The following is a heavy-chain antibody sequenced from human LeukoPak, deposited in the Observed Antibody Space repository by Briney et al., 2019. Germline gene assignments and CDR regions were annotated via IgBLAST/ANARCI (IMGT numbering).Heavy chain of an antibody. CDR1: GGSVTSTNW. Sequence: SETLSLTCGVSGGSVTSTNWWTWVRQPPGKGLEWIGEVHLDGRTNYNPSLKSRVTISVDTPKNQFSLKLSSVTAADTAVYYCARVYSSGYYDRRFDYWGQGTLVTVSS. CDR3: ARVYSSGYYDRRFDY. J-gene: IGHJ4*02. V-gene: IGHV4-4*02. D-gene: IGHD3-22*01. CDR2: VHLDGRT.